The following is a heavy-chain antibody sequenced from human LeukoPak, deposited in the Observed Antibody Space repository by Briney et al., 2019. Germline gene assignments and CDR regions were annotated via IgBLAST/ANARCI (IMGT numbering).Heavy chain of an antibody. CDR1: GFTFSSHE. V-gene: IGHV3-48*03. CDR3: ARGEYYYDSSGYYRYFDY. CDR2: ISSSGSTI. J-gene: IGHJ4*02. D-gene: IGHD3-22*01. Sequence: PGGSLRLSCAASGFTFSSHEMNWVRQAPGKGLEWVSYISSSGSTIYYADSVKGRFTISRDNAKNSLYLQMNSLRAEDTAVYYCARGEYYYDSSGYYRYFDYWGQGTLVTVSS.